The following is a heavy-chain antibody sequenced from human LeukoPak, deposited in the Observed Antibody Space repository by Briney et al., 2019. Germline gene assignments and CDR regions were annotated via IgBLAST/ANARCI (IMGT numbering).Heavy chain of an antibody. J-gene: IGHJ4*02. V-gene: IGHV3-21*01. CDR1: GFTFSSYS. D-gene: IGHD2-15*01. CDR2: ISSSSSYI. Sequence: GGSLRPSCAASGFTFSSYSMNWVRQAPGKGLEWVSSISSSSSYIYYADSVKGRFTISRDNAKNSLYLQMNSPRAEDTAVYYCARDPALGYCSGGSCPSRGYWGQGTLVTVSS. CDR3: ARDPALGYCSGGSCPSRGY.